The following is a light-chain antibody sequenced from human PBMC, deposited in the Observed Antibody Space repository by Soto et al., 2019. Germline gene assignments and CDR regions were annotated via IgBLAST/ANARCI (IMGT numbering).Light chain of an antibody. CDR1: QSISDT. CDR3: QQYGNSPRT. J-gene: IGKJ1*01. Sequence: EIVMTQSPATLSVSPGGRATLSCRASQSISDTLAWYQQKPGQGPRLLIYGASSRATGIPDRFSGSGSGTDFTLTISRLEPEDFAMYYCQQYGNSPRTFGQETKVDIK. CDR2: GAS. V-gene: IGKV3-20*01.